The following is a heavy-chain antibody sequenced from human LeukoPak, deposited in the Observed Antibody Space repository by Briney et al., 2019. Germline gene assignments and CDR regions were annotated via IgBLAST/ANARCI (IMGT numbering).Heavy chain of an antibody. CDR1: GGSISSSSYY. CDR3: ARDWCSSTSCQNWFDP. D-gene: IGHD2-2*01. CDR2: IYYSWST. Sequence: SETLSLTCTVSGGSISSSSYYWGWIRQPPGKGLEWIGSIYYSWSTYYNPSLKSRVTISVDTSKNQFSLKLSSVTAADTAVYYCARDWCSSTSCQNWFDPWGQGTLVTVSS. J-gene: IGHJ5*02. V-gene: IGHV4-39*07.